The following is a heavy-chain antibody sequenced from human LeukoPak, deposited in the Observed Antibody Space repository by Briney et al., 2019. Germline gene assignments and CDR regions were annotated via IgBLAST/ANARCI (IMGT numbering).Heavy chain of an antibody. Sequence: GGSLRLSCAASGFTFSHYGMHWVRQAPGKGLEWVAVISYDGTNKYYADSVKGRFTISRDNSKNTLYLQMNSLRAEDTAAYYCAREARLTAHFDYWGQGTLVTVSS. J-gene: IGHJ4*02. CDR3: AREARLTAHFDY. CDR1: GFTFSHYG. CDR2: ISYDGTNK. V-gene: IGHV3-30*03. D-gene: IGHD2-21*02.